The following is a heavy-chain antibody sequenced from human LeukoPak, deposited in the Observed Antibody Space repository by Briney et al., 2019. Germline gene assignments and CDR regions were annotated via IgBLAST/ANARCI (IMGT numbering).Heavy chain of an antibody. J-gene: IGHJ5*02. V-gene: IGHV3-23*01. CDR1: RFTFSSYA. D-gene: IGHD3-10*01. CDR3: ARITMVRGVSGWFDP. CDR2: ISGSGGST. Sequence: GGSLRLSCAASRFTFSSYAMSWVRQAPGKGLEWVSAISGSGGSTYYADSVKGRFTISRDNSKNTLYLQMNSLRAEDTAVYYCARITMVRGVSGWFDPWGQGTLVTVSS.